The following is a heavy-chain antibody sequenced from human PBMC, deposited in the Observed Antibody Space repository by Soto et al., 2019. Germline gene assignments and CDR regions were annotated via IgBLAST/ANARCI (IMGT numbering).Heavy chain of an antibody. CDR1: GGTFSSYA. CDR3: AGANHYYYYGMDV. Sequence: SVKVSCKASGGTFSSYAISWVRQAPGQGLEWMGGIIPIFGTANYAQKFQGRVTITADESTSTAYMELSSLRSEDTAVYYCAGANHYYYYGMDVWGQGTTVTVSS. V-gene: IGHV1-69*13. J-gene: IGHJ6*02. D-gene: IGHD7-27*01. CDR2: IIPIFGTA.